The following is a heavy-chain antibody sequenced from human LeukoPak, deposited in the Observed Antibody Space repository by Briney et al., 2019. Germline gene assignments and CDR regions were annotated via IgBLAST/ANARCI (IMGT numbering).Heavy chain of an antibody. CDR3: AKDIGAAGTLGWFDP. J-gene: IGHJ5*02. CDR2: ISWNSGSI. Sequence: PGRSLRLSCAASGFTFDDYAMPWVRQAPGKGLEWVSGISWNSGSIGYADSVKGRFTISRDNAKNSLYLQMNSLRAEDTALYYCAKDIGAAGTLGWFDPWGQGTLVTVSS. D-gene: IGHD6-13*01. V-gene: IGHV3-9*01. CDR1: GFTFDDYA.